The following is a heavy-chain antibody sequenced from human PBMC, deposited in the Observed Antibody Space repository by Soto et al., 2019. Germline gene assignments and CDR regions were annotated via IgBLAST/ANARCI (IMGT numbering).Heavy chain of an antibody. D-gene: IGHD2-15*01. CDR2: ISYDGSNK. J-gene: IGHJ6*02. CDR1: GFTFSSYG. Sequence: PGGSLRLSCAASGFTFSSYGMHWVRQAPGKGLEWGAVISYDGSNKYYADSVKGRFTISRDNSKNTLYLQMNSLRAEDTAVYYCANIVGYCSGGSTCAXIDVWAQRTTVAVSS. CDR3: ANIVGYCSGGSTCAXIDV. V-gene: IGHV3-30*18.